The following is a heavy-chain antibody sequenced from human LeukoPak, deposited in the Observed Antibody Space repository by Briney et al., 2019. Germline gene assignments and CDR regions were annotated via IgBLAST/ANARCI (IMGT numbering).Heavy chain of an antibody. Sequence: GASVKVSCKVSGYTLTELSMHWVRQAPGQRLEWMGWINAGNGNTKYSQKFQGRVTITRDTSASTAYMELSSLRSEDTAVYYCARALGELALDYWGQGTLVTVSS. CDR1: GYTLTELS. J-gene: IGHJ4*02. CDR2: INAGNGNT. V-gene: IGHV1-3*01. CDR3: ARALGELALDY. D-gene: IGHD3-10*01.